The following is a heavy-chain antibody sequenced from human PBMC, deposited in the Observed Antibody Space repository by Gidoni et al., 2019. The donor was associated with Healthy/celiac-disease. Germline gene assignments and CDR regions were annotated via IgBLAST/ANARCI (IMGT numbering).Heavy chain of an antibody. Sequence: EVQLVESGGGLVQPGGSLNLARAASGFPFSGSAMHWVRQASGKGLEWCCRIRSKSNSYATAYAASVKGMFTISRDDSKNTAYLQMNSLKTEDTAVYYCTSMVGASTTAFDIWGQGTMVTVAS. CDR1: GFPFSGSA. V-gene: IGHV3-73*01. D-gene: IGHD1-26*01. J-gene: IGHJ3*02. CDR3: TSMVGASTTAFDI. CDR2: IRSKSNSYAT.